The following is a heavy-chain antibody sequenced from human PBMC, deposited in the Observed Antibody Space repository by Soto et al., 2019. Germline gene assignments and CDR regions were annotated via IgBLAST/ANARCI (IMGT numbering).Heavy chain of an antibody. Sequence: QVQLQQWGAGLLKPSETLSLTCAVYGGSFSGYYWSWIRQPPGKGLEWIGEINHSGSTNYNPSLKSRVTISVDTSKTQFSLKLSSVTAADTAVYYCARGPTSPRYYYDSSGYCFRYWGQGTLVTVSS. CDR1: GGSFSGYY. J-gene: IGHJ4*02. D-gene: IGHD3-22*01. V-gene: IGHV4-34*01. CDR2: INHSGST. CDR3: ARGPTSPRYYYDSSGYCFRY.